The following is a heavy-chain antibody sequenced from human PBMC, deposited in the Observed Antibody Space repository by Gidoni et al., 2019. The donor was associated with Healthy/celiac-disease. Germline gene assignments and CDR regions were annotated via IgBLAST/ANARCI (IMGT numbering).Heavy chain of an antibody. D-gene: IGHD1-26*01. CDR3: ASQANSGSYTGDY. CDR1: GGSISSSSYY. J-gene: IGHJ4*02. V-gene: IGHV4-39*01. Sequence: QLQLQESGPGLVKPSETLSLTCTVSGGSISSSSYYWGWIRQPPGKGLEWIGSIYYSGSTYYNPSLKSRVTISVDTSKNQFSLKLSSVTAADTAVYYCASQANSGSYTGDYWGQGTLVTVSS. CDR2: IYYSGST.